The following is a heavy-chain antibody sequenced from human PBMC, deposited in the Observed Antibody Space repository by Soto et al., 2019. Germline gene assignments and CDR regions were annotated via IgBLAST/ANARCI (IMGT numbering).Heavy chain of an antibody. CDR3: AAFDPGPMGFDP. J-gene: IGHJ5*02. V-gene: IGHV1-58*01. D-gene: IGHD3-9*01. CDR2: IVVGSGNT. CDR1: GFTFSSSA. Sequence: SVKVSCKASGFTFSSSAVQWVRQARGQRLAWIGKIVVGSGNTNYAQKFQERVTITRDMSTSTAYMELSSLRSEDTAFYYCAAFDPGPMGFDPWGQGTLVTVS.